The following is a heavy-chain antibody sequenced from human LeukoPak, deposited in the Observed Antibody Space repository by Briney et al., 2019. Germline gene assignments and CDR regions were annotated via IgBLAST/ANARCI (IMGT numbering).Heavy chain of an antibody. J-gene: IGHJ4*02. CDR1: GFTFNKYN. V-gene: IGHV3-23*01. CDR3: ASGGGSWYYLDY. Sequence: PGGSLRLSCAASGFTFNKYNMNWVRQAPGKGLEWVSSIAPRDEWKYYADSVKGRFTISRDNSKSTAFLEMNSLRAEDTAVYYCASGGGSWYYLDYWGQGTLVAVSS. CDR2: IAPRDEWK. D-gene: IGHD6-13*01.